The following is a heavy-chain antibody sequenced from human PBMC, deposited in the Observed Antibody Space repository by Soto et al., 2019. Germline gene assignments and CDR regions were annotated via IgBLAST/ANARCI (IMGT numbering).Heavy chain of an antibody. J-gene: IGHJ5*02. V-gene: IGHV5-10-1*01. Sequence: GESLKISCKGSGYSFTNYWISWVRQMPGKGLEWMGRIDPSDSYTKHSPSFQGHVTISADKSISTAYLQWSSLKASDTAMYYCARQYCRSTTCYIGWFDPWGQGTLVTVSS. CDR3: ARQYCRSTTCYIGWFDP. CDR2: IDPSDSYT. D-gene: IGHD2-2*02. CDR1: GYSFTNYW.